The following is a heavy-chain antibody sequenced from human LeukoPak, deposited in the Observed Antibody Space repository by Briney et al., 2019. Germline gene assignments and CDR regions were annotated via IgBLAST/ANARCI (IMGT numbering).Heavy chain of an antibody. CDR3: ARNAAVAGMIFDY. Sequence: PSETLSLTCTVSGGSISSYYWSWIRQPPGKGQEWIGYIYYSGSTNYNPSLKSRVTISVDTSKNQFSLKLSSVTAADTAVYYCARNAAVAGMIFDYWGQGTLVTVSS. D-gene: IGHD6-19*01. CDR1: GGSISSYY. J-gene: IGHJ4*02. CDR2: IYYSGST. V-gene: IGHV4-59*01.